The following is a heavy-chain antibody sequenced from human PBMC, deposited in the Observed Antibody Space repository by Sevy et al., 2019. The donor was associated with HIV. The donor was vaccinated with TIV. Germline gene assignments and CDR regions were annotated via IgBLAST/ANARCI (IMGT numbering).Heavy chain of an antibody. J-gene: IGHJ4*02. CDR2: IYYSGST. Sequence: SETLSLTCTVSGGSVSSGSYYWSWIRQPPGKGLEWIGYIYYSGSTNYNPSLKSRVTISVDTSKNQFSLKLSSVTAADTAVYYCASWNAYYYDSSGYYFDYWGQGTLVTVSS. V-gene: IGHV4-61*01. CDR1: GGSVSSGSYY. D-gene: IGHD3-22*01. CDR3: ASWNAYYYDSSGYYFDY.